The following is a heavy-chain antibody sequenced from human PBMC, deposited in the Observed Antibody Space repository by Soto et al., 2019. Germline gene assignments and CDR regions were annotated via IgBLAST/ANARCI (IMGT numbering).Heavy chain of an antibody. J-gene: IGHJ4*02. CDR3: ATVYYYDSSGYYSGRYFDY. CDR2: SDPEDGET. V-gene: IGHV1-24*01. D-gene: IGHD3-22*01. Sequence: ASVKVSCKVSGYTLTELSMHWVRQAPGKGLEWMGGSDPEDGETIYAQKFQGRVTMTEDTSTDTAYMELSSLRSEDTAVYYCATVYYYDSSGYYSGRYFDYWGQGTLVTVSS. CDR1: GYTLTELS.